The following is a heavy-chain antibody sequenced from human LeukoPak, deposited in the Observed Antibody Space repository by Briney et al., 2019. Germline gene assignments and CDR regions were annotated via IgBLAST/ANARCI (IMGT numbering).Heavy chain of an antibody. CDR2: IRYDGSNK. CDR1: GFTFSSYG. J-gene: IGHJ6*03. D-gene: IGHD3-3*01. CDR3: ANYDFWSGAKVGYYMDV. Sequence: GGSLRLSCAASGFTFSSYGMHWVRQAPGKGLEWVAFIRYDGSNKYYADSVKGRFTISRDNSKNTLYLQMISLRAEDTAVYYCANYDFWSGAKVGYYMDVWGKGTTVTVSS. V-gene: IGHV3-30*02.